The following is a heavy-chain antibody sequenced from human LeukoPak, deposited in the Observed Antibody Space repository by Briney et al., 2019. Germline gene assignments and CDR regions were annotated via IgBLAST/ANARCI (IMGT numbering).Heavy chain of an antibody. J-gene: IGHJ4*02. Sequence: GGSLRLSCAASGFTFSSYEMNWVRQAPGKGLEWVSYISSSGSTIYYADSVKGRFTISRDNSKNTLYLQMNSLRAEDTAIFYCAKDRLRYCSGGGCYSPVDYWGQGTLVTVSS. V-gene: IGHV3-48*03. D-gene: IGHD2-15*01. CDR3: AKDRLRYCSGGGCYSPVDY. CDR2: ISSSGSTI. CDR1: GFTFSSYE.